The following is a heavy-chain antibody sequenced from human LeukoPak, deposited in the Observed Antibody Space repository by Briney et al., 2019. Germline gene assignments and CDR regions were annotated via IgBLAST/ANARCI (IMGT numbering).Heavy chain of an antibody. CDR3: ARDLVTVTKGFDI. V-gene: IGHV4-59*11. CDR2: ISYIGST. J-gene: IGHJ3*02. CDR1: HDSFSSHY. Sequence: PSETLSLTCAVSHDSFSSHYWTWIRQPPGKGLEWIGYISYIGSTNYNPSLKSRVTISIDTSKNQFSLKLTSVTAADTAVYYCARDLVTVTKGFDIWGQGAMVSVSS. D-gene: IGHD4-17*01.